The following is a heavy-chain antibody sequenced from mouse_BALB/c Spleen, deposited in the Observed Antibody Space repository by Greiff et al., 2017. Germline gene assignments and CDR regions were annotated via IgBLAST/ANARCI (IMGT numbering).Heavy chain of an antibody. CDR3: EGLQGFAY. V-gene: IGHV14-3*02. CDR1: GFNIKDTY. D-gene: IGHD2-4*01. J-gene: IGHJ3*01. CDR2: IDPANGNT. Sequence: DVKLQESGAELVKPGASVKLSCTASGFNIKDTYMHWVKQRPEQGLEWIGRIDPANGNTKYDPKFQGKATITADTSSNTAYLQLSSLTSEDTAVYYCEGLQGFAYWGQGTLVTVSA.